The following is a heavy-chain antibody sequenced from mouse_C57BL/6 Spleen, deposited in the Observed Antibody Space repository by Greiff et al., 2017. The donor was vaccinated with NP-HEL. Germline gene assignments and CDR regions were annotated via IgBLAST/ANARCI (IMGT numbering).Heavy chain of an antibody. CDR1: GYTFTDYN. J-gene: IGHJ1*03. D-gene: IGHD2-3*01. Sequence: EVKLQESGPELVKPGASVKIPCKASGYTFTDYNMDWVKQSHGKSLEWIGDINPNNGGTIYNQKFKGKATLTVDKSSSTAYMELRSLTSEDTAVYYCARGGWFYGGWYFDVWGTGTTVTVSS. V-gene: IGHV1-18*01. CDR3: ARGGWFYGGWYFDV. CDR2: INPNNGGT.